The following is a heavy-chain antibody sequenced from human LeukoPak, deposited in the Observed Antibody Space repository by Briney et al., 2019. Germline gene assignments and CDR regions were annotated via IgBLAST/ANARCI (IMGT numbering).Heavy chain of an antibody. CDR2: IGTAGDT. CDR3: ARAFHYYDSSGYSEWYFDY. D-gene: IGHD3-22*01. J-gene: IGHJ4*02. Sequence: GGSLRLSCVASEFVFSSYDMHWVRQATGRGLEWVSAIGTAGDTYYPGSVKGRFTISRENAKNSLYLQMNSLRAGDTAVYYCARAFHYYDSSGYSEWYFDYWGQGTLVTVSS. CDR1: EFVFSSYD. V-gene: IGHV3-13*01.